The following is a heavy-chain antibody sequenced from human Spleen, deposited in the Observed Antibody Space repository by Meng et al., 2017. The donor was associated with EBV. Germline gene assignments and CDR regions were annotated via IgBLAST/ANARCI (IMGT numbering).Heavy chain of an antibody. V-gene: IGHV4-61*03. D-gene: IGHD3-22*01. CDR3: ARESRDHYDTTDA. Sequence: QVQLQESGPGLVQPSATLSLTCAVSGGSVTSGLYYWSWIRQPPGKALEWIGNIYYSGSTNYNPSLQSRVTISRDTSKNHFSLRLNSVTAADTAVYYCARESRDHYDTTDAWGQGTLVTVSS. CDR2: IYYSGST. J-gene: IGHJ4*02. CDR1: GGSVTSGLYY.